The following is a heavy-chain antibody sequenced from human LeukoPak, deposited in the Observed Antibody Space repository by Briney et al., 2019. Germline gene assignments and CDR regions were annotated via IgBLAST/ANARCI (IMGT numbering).Heavy chain of an antibody. CDR3: ARDPITMVRGVILHHWFDP. CDR1: GFTFSSYS. CDR2: ISSSSSTI. J-gene: IGHJ5*02. D-gene: IGHD3-10*01. V-gene: IGHV3-48*01. Sequence: PGGSLRLSCAASGFTFSSYSMNWVRQAPGKGLEWVSYISSSSSTIYYADSVKGRFTISRDNAKNSLYLQMNSLRAEDTAVYYCARDPITMVRGVILHHWFDPWGQGTLVTVSS.